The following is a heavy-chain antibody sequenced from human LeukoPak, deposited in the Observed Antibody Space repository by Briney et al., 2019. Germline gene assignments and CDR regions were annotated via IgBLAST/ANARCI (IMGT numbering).Heavy chain of an antibody. J-gene: IGHJ4*02. D-gene: IGHD2-2*01. V-gene: IGHV1-3*01. CDR3: ARSQGEYQLPYFDY. Sequence: ASVKVSCKASGYTFTSYAMHWVRQAPGQRLEWMGWINAGNGNTKYSQKFQGRVTITRDTSASTAYMELSSLRPEDTAVYYCARSQGEYQLPYFDYWGQGTLVTVSS. CDR2: INAGNGNT. CDR1: GYTFTSYA.